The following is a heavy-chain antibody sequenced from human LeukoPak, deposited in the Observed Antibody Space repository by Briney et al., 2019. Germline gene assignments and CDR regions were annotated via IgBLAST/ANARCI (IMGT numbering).Heavy chain of an antibody. V-gene: IGHV1-2*02. CDR2: INPNSGDT. D-gene: IGHD2/OR15-2a*01. Sequence: GASVKVSCKASGYTFTGYYIHWVRQAPGQGLEWMGWINPNSGDTNYAQKSQGRVTMTRDMSFRTAYMELSRLRSDDTAVYYCARVLGSKGDYWGQGTLLTVSS. CDR3: ARVLGSKGDY. J-gene: IGHJ4*02. CDR1: GYTFTGYY.